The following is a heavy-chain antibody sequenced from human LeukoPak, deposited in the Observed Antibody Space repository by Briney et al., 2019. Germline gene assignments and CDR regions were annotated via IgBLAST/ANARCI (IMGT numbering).Heavy chain of an antibody. J-gene: IGHJ6*02. V-gene: IGHV1-8*01. D-gene: IGHD4-17*01. CDR1: GYTFTSYD. CDR3: ARGRATVTTLSGMDV. Sequence: ASVKVSCKASGYTFTSYDINWVRQATGQGLEWMGWMNPNSGNTGYAQKFQGRVTMTRNTSISTAYMELSSLRSEDTAVYYCARGRATVTTLSGMDVWGQGTTVTVSS. CDR2: MNPNSGNT.